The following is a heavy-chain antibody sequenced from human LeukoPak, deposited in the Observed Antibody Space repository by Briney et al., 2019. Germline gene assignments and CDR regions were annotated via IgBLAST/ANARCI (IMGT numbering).Heavy chain of an antibody. V-gene: IGHV1-3*01. D-gene: IGHD2/OR15-2a*01. Sequence: VASVKVSCKASGYTFTYYAIHWVRQAPGQRLEWMGWVNADNGNTKYSLKFQDRVTITRDTFASTAYMELSSLRSEDTAVYYCARIIRYYFDYWGQGTLVTVSS. CDR1: GYTFTYYA. CDR3: ARIIRYYFDY. CDR2: VNADNGNT. J-gene: IGHJ4*02.